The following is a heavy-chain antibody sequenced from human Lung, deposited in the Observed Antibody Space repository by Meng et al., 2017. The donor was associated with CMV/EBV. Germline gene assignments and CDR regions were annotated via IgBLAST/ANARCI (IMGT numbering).Heavy chain of an antibody. V-gene: IGHV1-8*01. CDR3: ARGFLAAKSGLRSLTY. Sequence: SVKVSXKASGYTFTSYDINWVRQATGQGLEWMGWMNPNSGNTGYAQKFQGRVTMTRNTSITTAYMELSSLRSEDTAVYYCARGFLAAKSGLRSLTYWGQGXLVTVSS. CDR2: MNPNSGNT. J-gene: IGHJ4*02. D-gene: IGHD2-15*01. CDR1: GYTFTSYD.